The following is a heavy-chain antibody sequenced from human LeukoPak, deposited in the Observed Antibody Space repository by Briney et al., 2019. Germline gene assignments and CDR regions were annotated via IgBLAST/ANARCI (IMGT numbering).Heavy chain of an antibody. Sequence: SETLSLTCTVSGGSISSYYWSWIRQPAGKGLEWIGRIYTSGSTNYNPSFKSRVTMSVDTSKNQFSLKLSSVTAADTAVYYCARAASSGWGARFDYWGQGTLVTVSS. J-gene: IGHJ4*02. V-gene: IGHV4-4*07. CDR1: GGSISSYY. CDR3: ARAASSGWGARFDY. D-gene: IGHD6-19*01. CDR2: IYTSGST.